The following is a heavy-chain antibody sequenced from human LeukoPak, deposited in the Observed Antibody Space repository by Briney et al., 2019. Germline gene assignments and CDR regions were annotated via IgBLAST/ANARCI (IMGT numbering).Heavy chain of an antibody. CDR2: FDPEDGET. J-gene: IGHJ4*02. CDR3: ATGGYYDSSGYVDY. CDR1: GYTFTSYY. V-gene: IGHV1-24*01. Sequence: ASVKVSCKASGYTFTSYYMHWVRQAPGKGLEWMGGFDPEDGETIYAQKFQGRVTMTEDTSTDTAYMELSSLRSEDTAVYYCATGGYYDSSGYVDYWGQGTLVTVSS. D-gene: IGHD3-22*01.